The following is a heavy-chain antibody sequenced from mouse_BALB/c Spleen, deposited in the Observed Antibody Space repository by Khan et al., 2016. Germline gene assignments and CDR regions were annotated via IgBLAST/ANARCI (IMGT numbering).Heavy chain of an antibody. CDR2: IRSKSNNYAT. D-gene: IGHD4-1*01. Sequence: EVQLVESGGGLVQPKGSLKLSCAASGFTFNTYAMHWVCQAPGRGLEWVARIRSKSNNYATYYADSVKDRLTISRDDSQSMLYLQMNNLKTEDTAMYYCVREYWSWFAYWGQGTLVTVSA. V-gene: IGHV10-3*03. CDR3: VREYWSWFAY. CDR1: GFTFNTYA. J-gene: IGHJ3*01.